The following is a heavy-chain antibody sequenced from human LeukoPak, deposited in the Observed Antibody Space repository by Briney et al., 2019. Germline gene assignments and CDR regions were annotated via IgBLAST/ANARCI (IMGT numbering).Heavy chain of an antibody. D-gene: IGHD4-17*01. V-gene: IGHV4-59*08. CDR3: ARHLDYGDHQGAFDI. CDR2: IYSSGRT. J-gene: IGHJ3*02. CDR1: GGSISSYS. Sequence: SETLSLTCTVSGGSISSYSWSWIRQPPGKGLEWTGYIYSSGRTNHNPSLKSRVTISVSTSRNQFSLKLSSVTAADTAVYYCARHLDYGDHQGAFDIWGQGTMVTVSS.